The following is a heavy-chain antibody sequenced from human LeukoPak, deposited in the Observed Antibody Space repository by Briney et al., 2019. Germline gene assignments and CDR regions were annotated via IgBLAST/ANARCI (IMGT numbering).Heavy chain of an antibody. D-gene: IGHD5-18*01. J-gene: IGHJ4*02. Sequence: SGPTLVNPTQTLTLTCTFSGFSLSTSGVGVGWIRQPPGKALEWLALIYWDDDKRYSPSLKSRLTITKDTSKNQVVLTMTNMDPVDTATYYCAHSEGYRLKYYFDYWGQGTLVTVSS. CDR2: IYWDDDK. V-gene: IGHV2-5*02. CDR1: GFSLSTSGVG. CDR3: AHSEGYRLKYYFDY.